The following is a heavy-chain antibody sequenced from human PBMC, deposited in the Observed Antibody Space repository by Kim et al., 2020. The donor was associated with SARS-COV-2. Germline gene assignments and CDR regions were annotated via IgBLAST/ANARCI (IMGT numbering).Heavy chain of an antibody. D-gene: IGHD3-10*01. CDR3: AKVRGWVRGRVFGY. V-gene: IGHV3-23*01. J-gene: IGHJ4*02. CDR1: GFTFSTYA. Sequence: GGSLRLSCAASGFTFSTYAFYWVRQAPGKGLEWVASISSSHGTFAADVVDGRITTSNNNSNNTLYQQMSSMRAEDTAVYYCAKVRGWVRGRVFGYWGQG. CDR2: ISSSHGT.